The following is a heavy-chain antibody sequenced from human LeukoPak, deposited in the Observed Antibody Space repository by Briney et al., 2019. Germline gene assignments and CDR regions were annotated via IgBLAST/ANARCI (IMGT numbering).Heavy chain of an antibody. V-gene: IGHV3-66*01. CDR3: ARGPPHDYGDYAGLMDV. J-gene: IGHJ6*02. CDR2: IYSGGST. D-gene: IGHD4-17*01. Sequence: GGFLRLSCAASGFTVSSNYMSWVRQAPGKGLEWVSVIYSGGSTYYANSVKGKFTISRDNSKNTLYLQMNSLRAEDTAVYYCARGPPHDYGDYAGLMDVWGQGTTVTVSS. CDR1: GFTVSSNY.